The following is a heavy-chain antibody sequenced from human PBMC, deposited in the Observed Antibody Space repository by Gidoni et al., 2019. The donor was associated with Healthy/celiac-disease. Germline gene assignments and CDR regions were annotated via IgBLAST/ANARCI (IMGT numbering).Heavy chain of an antibody. CDR1: GFTFSSYA. V-gene: IGHV3-30-3*01. D-gene: IGHD3-10*01. Sequence: QVQLVESGGGVVQPGRSLRLSCAASGFTFSSYAMHWVRQAPGKGLEWVAVISYDGSNKYYADSVKGRFTISRDNSKNTLYLQMNSLRAEDTAVYYCARDQYYYGSGSYYPGYWGQGTLVTVSS. CDR2: ISYDGSNK. J-gene: IGHJ4*02. CDR3: ARDQYYYGSGSYYPGY.